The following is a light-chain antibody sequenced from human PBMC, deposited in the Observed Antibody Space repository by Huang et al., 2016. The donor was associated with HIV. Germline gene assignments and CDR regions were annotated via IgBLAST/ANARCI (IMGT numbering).Light chain of an antibody. V-gene: IGKV3-20*01. J-gene: IGKJ4*01. CDR3: QHYGSSVLT. CDR2: AAS. Sequence: EVVLTQSPGTLSLSPGERATLYCTASQSIRSSYLAWYQQKPGQTPRLLIYAASSRATGVPDRFSGSGSGTDFTRTISRLEPEDFAVFICQHYGSSVLTFGGGTKVE. CDR1: QSIRSSY.